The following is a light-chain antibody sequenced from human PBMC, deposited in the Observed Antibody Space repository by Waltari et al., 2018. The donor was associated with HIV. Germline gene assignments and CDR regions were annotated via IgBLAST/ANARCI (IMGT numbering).Light chain of an antibody. CDR1: SNDV. J-gene: IGLJ3*02. Sequence: QSALSQPRSVSASPGQSVTISCTGTSNDVSWYQQHPNKGPRLLIYDVTQRPSGVPERFAVSKSGTSASLAISGLQSEDEADYYCAAWDDSLNVWVFGGGTKLTVL. CDR3: AAWDDSLNVWV. CDR2: DVT. V-gene: IGLV2-11*01.